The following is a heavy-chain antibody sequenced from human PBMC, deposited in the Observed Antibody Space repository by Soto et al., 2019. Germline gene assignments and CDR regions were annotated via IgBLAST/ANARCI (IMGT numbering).Heavy chain of an antibody. CDR3: AGNPGYYYDSSGYSNAYYFDY. CDR2: IIPIFGTA. J-gene: IGHJ4*02. Sequence: GASVKVSCKASGGTFSSYAISWVRQAPGQGLEWMGGIIPIFGTANYAQKFQGRVTITADESTSTAYMELSSLRSEDTAVYYCAGNPGYYYDSSGYSNAYYFDYWGQGTLVTVSS. CDR1: GGTFSSYA. D-gene: IGHD3-22*01. V-gene: IGHV1-69*13.